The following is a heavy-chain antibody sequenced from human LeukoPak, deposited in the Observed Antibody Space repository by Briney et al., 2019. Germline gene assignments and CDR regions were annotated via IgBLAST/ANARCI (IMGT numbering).Heavy chain of an antibody. D-gene: IGHD6-13*01. CDR3: ASSNGIAAAGH. Sequence: PGGSLRLSCAASGFTVSSNYMSWVRQAPGKGLEWVSVIYSGGSTYYADSVRGRFTISRDNSKNTLYLQMNSLRAEDTAVYYCASSNGIAAAGHWGQGTLVTVSS. J-gene: IGHJ4*02. V-gene: IGHV3-66*01. CDR1: GFTVSSNY. CDR2: IYSGGST.